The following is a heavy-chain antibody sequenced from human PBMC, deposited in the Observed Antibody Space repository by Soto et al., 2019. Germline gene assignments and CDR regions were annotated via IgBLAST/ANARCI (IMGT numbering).Heavy chain of an antibody. V-gene: IGHV3-48*03. CDR2: ISGSSSMI. Sequence: PGGSLRLSCAASGFSFSSYEMNWVRQAPGGGLEWVSYISGSSSMIYYADSVKGRFTISRDNAKNSLYLQMNSLRAEDTAVYYCANDFWSEYSWGQGTLVTVSS. CDR3: ANDFWSEYS. CDR1: GFSFSSYE. J-gene: IGHJ5*02. D-gene: IGHD3-3*01.